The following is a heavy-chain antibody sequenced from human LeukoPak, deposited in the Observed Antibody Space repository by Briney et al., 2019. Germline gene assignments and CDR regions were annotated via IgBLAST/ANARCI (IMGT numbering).Heavy chain of an antibody. CDR1: GFTFSSYN. V-gene: IGHV3-21*01. CDR2: FSSGSTYI. CDR3: ARVNLWPNDAFDI. Sequence: GGSLRLSCAASGFTFSSYNMNWVRQAPGRGLEWVSSFSSGSTYIYYADSVKGRFTVSRDNAKNSLYLQLDRLRAEDTAVYYCARVNLWPNDAFDIWGQGTLVTVSS. D-gene: IGHD2-21*01. J-gene: IGHJ3*02.